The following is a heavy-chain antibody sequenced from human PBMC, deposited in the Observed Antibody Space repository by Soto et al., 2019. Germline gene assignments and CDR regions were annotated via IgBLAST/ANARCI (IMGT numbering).Heavy chain of an antibody. Sequence: GGSLRLSCAASGFTFSNAWMSWVRQAPGKGLEWVGRIKSKTDGGTTDYAAPVKGRFTISRDDSKNTLYLQMNSLKTEDTAVYYCTTDSDIVVALCYWGQGTLVTVSS. CDR3: TTDSDIVVALCY. V-gene: IGHV3-15*01. J-gene: IGHJ4*02. D-gene: IGHD2-15*01. CDR1: GFTFSNAW. CDR2: IKSKTDGGTT.